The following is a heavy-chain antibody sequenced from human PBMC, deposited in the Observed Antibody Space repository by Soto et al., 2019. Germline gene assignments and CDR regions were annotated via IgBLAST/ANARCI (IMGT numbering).Heavy chain of an antibody. J-gene: IGHJ3*02. D-gene: IGHD3-10*02. CDR2: IIPIFGTA. V-gene: IGHV1-69*13. Sequence: GASVKVSCKASGGTFSSYAISWVRQAPGQGLEWMGGIIPIFGTANYAQKFQGRVTITADESTSTAYMELSSLRSEDTAVYYCARVWGTMLEAAFDIWGQGTMVTVSS. CDR3: ARVWGTMLEAAFDI. CDR1: GGTFSSYA.